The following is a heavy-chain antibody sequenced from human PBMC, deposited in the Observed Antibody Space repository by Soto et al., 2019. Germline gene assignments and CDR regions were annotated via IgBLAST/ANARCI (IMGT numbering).Heavy chain of an antibody. CDR1: GGSISSSSYY. V-gene: IGHV4-39*01. Sequence: SETLSLTCTVSGGSISSSSYYWGWIRQPPGKGLEWIGSIYYSGSTYYNPSLKSRVTISVDTSKNHFSLELSSVTAADTAVYYCARFTVDSGSYYKHAFDIWGQGTMVTVSS. J-gene: IGHJ3*02. CDR2: IYYSGST. CDR3: ARFTVDSGSYYKHAFDI. D-gene: IGHD1-26*01.